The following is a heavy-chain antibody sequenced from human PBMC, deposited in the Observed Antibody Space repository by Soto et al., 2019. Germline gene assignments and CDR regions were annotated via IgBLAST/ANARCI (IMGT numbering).Heavy chain of an antibody. Sequence: PGGSLRLSCAASGFTFSSYGMHWVRQAPGKGLEWVAVISYDGSNKYYADSVKGRLTISRDNSKNTLYLQMNSLRAEDAAVYYCAKDQAPPRYSSIKLRSYGMDVWGQGTTVTVSS. CDR1: GFTFSSYG. J-gene: IGHJ6*02. CDR2: ISYDGSNK. D-gene: IGHD6-13*01. CDR3: AKDQAPPRYSSIKLRSYGMDV. V-gene: IGHV3-30*18.